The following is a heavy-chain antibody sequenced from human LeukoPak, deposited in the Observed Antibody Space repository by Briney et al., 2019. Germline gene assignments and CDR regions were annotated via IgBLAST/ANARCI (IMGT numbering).Heavy chain of an antibody. J-gene: IGHJ4*02. Sequence: ASVKVSCKASGYTFTGYYMHWVRQAPGQGLEWMGRINPNSGGTNYAQKFQGRVTMTRDTSISTAYMELSRLRSDDTAVYYCARADCTNGVCYLDSWGQGILVTVSS. CDR2: INPNSGGT. CDR1: GYTFTGYY. V-gene: IGHV1-2*06. CDR3: ARADCTNGVCYLDS. D-gene: IGHD2-8*01.